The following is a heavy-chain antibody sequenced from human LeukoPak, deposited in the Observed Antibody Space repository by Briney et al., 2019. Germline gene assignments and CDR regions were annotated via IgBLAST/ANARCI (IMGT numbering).Heavy chain of an antibody. CDR3: ARTDRYFDL. D-gene: IGHD2-21*02. V-gene: IGHV4-59*12. Sequence: SETLSLTCTVSGGSISSYYWSWIRQPPGKGLEWVGQIYYSGSTNYNPSLKSRVTISVDTSKNQFSLKLSSVTAADTAVYYCARTDRYFDLWGRGTLVTVSS. CDR2: IYYSGST. CDR1: GGSISSYY. J-gene: IGHJ2*01.